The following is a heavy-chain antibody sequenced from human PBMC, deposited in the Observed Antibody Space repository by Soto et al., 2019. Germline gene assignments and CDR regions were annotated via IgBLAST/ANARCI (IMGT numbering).Heavy chain of an antibody. Sequence: QVQLVQSGAEVKKPGASVKVSCKASGYTFTSYYMHWVRQAPGQGLEWMGIINPSGGSTSYAQKFQGRVTMTRDTSTSTVYMELSSLRSEDTAVYYCARNRAIAAAGTTTHHRDYYYYGMDVWGQGTTVTVSS. V-gene: IGHV1-46*01. CDR2: INPSGGST. CDR1: GYTFTSYY. CDR3: ARNRAIAAAGTTTHHRDYYYYGMDV. J-gene: IGHJ6*02. D-gene: IGHD6-13*01.